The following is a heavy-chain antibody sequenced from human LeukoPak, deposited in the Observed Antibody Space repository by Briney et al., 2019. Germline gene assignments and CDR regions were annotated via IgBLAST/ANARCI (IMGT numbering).Heavy chain of an antibody. CDR2: IYYSGST. D-gene: IGHD2-15*01. J-gene: IGHJ4*02. Sequence: SETLSLTCTVSGGSISSGSYYWSWIRQPPGKGLEWIGYIYYSGSTNYNPSLKSRVTISVDTSKNQFSLKLSSVTAADTAVYYCARGYCSGGSCYPIPLGYWGRGTLVTVSS. V-gene: IGHV4-61*01. CDR1: GGSISSGSYY. CDR3: ARGYCSGGSCYPIPLGY.